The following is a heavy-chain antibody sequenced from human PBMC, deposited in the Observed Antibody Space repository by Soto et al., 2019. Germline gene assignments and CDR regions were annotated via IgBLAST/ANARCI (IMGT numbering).Heavy chain of an antibody. D-gene: IGHD2-2*01. CDR2: INHSGST. J-gene: IGHJ5*02. Sequence: PSETLSLTCAVYGGSFSGYYWSWIRQPPGKGLEWIGEINHSGSTNYNPSLKSRVTISVDTSKNQFSLKLSSVTAADTAVYYCARGEIAPAAMRAGHNWFDPWGQGTLVTVSS. V-gene: IGHV4-34*01. CDR1: GGSFSGYY. CDR3: ARGEIAPAAMRAGHNWFDP.